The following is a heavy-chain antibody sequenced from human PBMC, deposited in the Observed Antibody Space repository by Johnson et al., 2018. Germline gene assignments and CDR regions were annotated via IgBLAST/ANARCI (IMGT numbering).Heavy chain of an antibody. Sequence: VQSGGSLRLSCAASGXTFSSYAMSWVRQAPGKGLEWVSAISGSGGSTYYADSVKGRFTISRDNSKNTLYLQMNSLRAEDTAVYYCARDQVVGPTWFDPWGQGTLVTVSS. CDR3: ARDQVVGPTWFDP. V-gene: IGHV3-23*01. CDR2: ISGSGGST. CDR1: GXTFSSYA. D-gene: IGHD1-26*01. J-gene: IGHJ5*02.